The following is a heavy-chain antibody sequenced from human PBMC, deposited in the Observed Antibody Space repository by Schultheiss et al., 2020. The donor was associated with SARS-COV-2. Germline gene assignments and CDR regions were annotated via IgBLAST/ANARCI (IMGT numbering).Heavy chain of an antibody. Sequence: GGSLRLSCAASGFTFSSYAMHWVRQAPGKGLEWVSVIYSDGKTYYADSVKGRFIISRHNSKNMVYLQMNSLRAEDTAVYYCARDNTIFRGPIIRETRPYDAFDLWGQGTMVTVSS. CDR2: IYSDGKT. CDR1: GFTFSSYA. CDR3: ARDNTIFRGPIIRETRPYDAFDL. V-gene: IGHV3-66*01. J-gene: IGHJ3*01. D-gene: IGHD3-10*01.